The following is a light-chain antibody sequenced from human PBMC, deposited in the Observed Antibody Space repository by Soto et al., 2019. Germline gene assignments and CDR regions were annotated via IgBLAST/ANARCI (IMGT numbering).Light chain of an antibody. CDR1: KLGDKY. V-gene: IGLV3-1*01. CDR2: QDS. J-gene: IGLJ1*01. Sequence: SYELTQPPSVSVSPGQTASITCSGDKLGDKYACWYQQKPGQSPVLVIYQDSKRPSGIPERFSGSNSGNTATLTISGTQAMDEADYSWQAWERSTEVFGTGTKVTVL. CDR3: QAWERSTEV.